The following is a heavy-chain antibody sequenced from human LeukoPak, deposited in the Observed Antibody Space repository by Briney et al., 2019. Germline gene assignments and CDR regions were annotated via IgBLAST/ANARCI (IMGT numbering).Heavy chain of an antibody. CDR3: ARSYKAPTYYEFWKLEAARGYYFDY. V-gene: IGHV1-46*01. CDR2: INPSGGST. J-gene: IGHJ4*02. Sequence: ASEKVSCKASGYTFTSYYMHWVRQAPGQGLEWMGIINPSGGSTSYAQKFQGRVTMTRDMSTSTVYMELSSLRSEDTAVYYCARSYKAPTYYEFWKLEAARGYYFDYWGQGTLVTVSS. D-gene: IGHD3-3*01. CDR1: GYTFTSYY.